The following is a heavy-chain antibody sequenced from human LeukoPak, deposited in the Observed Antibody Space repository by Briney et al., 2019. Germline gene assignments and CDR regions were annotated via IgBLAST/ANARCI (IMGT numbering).Heavy chain of an antibody. D-gene: IGHD2-15*01. V-gene: IGHV3-15*01. J-gene: IGHJ4*02. CDR1: GFTFSNAW. CDR3: TTDPEGYCSGGSCGY. Sequence: GGSLRLSCAASGFTFSNAWMSWVRQAPGKGLEWVGRIKSKTDGGTTDYAAHVKGRFTTSRDDSKNTLYLQMNSLKTEDTAVYYCTTDPEGYCSGGSCGYWGQGTLVTVSS. CDR2: IKSKTDGGTT.